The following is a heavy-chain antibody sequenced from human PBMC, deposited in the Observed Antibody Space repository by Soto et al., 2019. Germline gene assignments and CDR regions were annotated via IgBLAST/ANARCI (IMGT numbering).Heavy chain of an antibody. CDR2: IYYSGST. J-gene: IGHJ4*02. Sequence: SETLSLTCTVSGGSISSYYWSWIRQPPGKGLEWIGYIYYSGSTNYNPSLKSRVNISVDTSKNQFSLKLSSVTAADTAVYYCARVTVEWLRSYFDYWGQGTLVTVSS. V-gene: IGHV4-59*01. D-gene: IGHD5-12*01. CDR3: ARVTVEWLRSYFDY. CDR1: GGSISSYY.